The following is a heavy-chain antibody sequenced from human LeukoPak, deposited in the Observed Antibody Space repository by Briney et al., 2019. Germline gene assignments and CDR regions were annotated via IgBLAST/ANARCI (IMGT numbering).Heavy chain of an antibody. Sequence: GGSLRLSCAASGFTFSSYSMNWVRQAPGKGLEWVSSISSSSSYIYYADSVKGRFTISRDTAKNSLYLQMNSLRAEDTAVYYCARGSVTIFGVVTADYWGQGTLVTVSS. CDR1: GFTFSSYS. V-gene: IGHV3-21*01. CDR3: ARGSVTIFGVVTADY. J-gene: IGHJ4*02. D-gene: IGHD3-3*01. CDR2: ISSSSSYI.